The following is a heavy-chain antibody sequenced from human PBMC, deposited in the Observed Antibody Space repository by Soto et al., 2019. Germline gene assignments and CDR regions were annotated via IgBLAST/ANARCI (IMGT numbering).Heavy chain of an antibody. CDR2: ISNSSRTV. J-gene: IGHJ4*02. CDR1: GFTFSSYS. Sequence: EVQLVESGGGLVQPGESLRLSCAASGFTFSSYSMNWVRQAPGKGPEWVAYISNSSRTVYYADSVKGRFTISRDNANSSLRLQMNSLRTEDTAMYFCARGLSIPIAGLLGYWGQGALVTVSS. D-gene: IGHD6-19*01. CDR3: ARGLSIPIAGLLGY. V-gene: IGHV3-48*01.